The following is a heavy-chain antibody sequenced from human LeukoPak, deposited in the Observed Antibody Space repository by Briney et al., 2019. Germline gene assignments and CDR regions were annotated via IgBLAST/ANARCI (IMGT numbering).Heavy chain of an antibody. CDR3: ARDSLLWFGESTKYGMDV. V-gene: IGHV4-30-4*08. Sequence: SETLSLTCAVYGGSFSGYYWSWIRQPPGKGLEWIGYIYYSGSTYYNPSLKSRVTISVDTSKNQFSLKLSSVTAADTAVYYCARDSLLWFGESTKYGMDVWGQGTTVTVSS. J-gene: IGHJ6*02. CDR2: IYYSGST. CDR1: GGSFSGYY. D-gene: IGHD3-10*01.